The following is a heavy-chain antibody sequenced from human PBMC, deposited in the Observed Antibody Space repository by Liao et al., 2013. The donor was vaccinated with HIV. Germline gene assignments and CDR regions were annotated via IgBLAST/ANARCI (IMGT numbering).Heavy chain of an antibody. Sequence: QVQLQESGPGLVKPSQTLSLTCTVSGGSISSGSYYWSWIRQPAGKGLEWIGRIYTSGSTNYNPSLKSRVTMSVDTSKNQFSLKVSSVTAADTAVYYCARGTIFGPDYWGQGTLVTVSS. V-gene: IGHV4-61*02. CDR3: ARGTIFGPDY. J-gene: IGHJ4*02. CDR2: IYTSGST. D-gene: IGHD3-3*01. CDR1: GGSISSGSYY.